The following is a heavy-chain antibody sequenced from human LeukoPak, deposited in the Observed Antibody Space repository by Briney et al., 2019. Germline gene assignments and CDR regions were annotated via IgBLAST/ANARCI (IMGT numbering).Heavy chain of an antibody. J-gene: IGHJ3*02. CDR3: ARAAGSGWSMGDAFDI. V-gene: IGHV1-2*02. CDR2: INPNSGGT. D-gene: IGHD6-19*01. Sequence: WASVKVSCKASGYTFTGYYMHWVRQAPGQGLEWMGWINPNSGGTNYAQKFQGRVTMTRDTSISTAYMELSRLRSDDTAVYYCARAAGSGWSMGDAFDIWGQGTMVTVSS. CDR1: GYTFTGYY.